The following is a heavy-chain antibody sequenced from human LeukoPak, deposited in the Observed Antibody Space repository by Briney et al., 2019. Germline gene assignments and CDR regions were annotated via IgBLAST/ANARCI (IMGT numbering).Heavy chain of an antibody. CDR2: ISGDGVSP. D-gene: IGHD3-16*01. Sequence: PGGSVRLSCAASGFTFNNYALAWVRQTPEKGLECVSAISGDGVSPYYVDSVRGRFTISRDNANNSLYLQMTNLRVGDTAIYYCARDHNYDERPWVGAFDLWGQGTVVTVSS. J-gene: IGHJ3*01. V-gene: IGHV3-23*01. CDR3: ARDHNYDERPWVGAFDL. CDR1: GFTFNNYA.